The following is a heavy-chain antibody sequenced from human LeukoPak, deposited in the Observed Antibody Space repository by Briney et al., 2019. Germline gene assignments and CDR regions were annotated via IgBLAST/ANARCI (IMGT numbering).Heavy chain of an antibody. J-gene: IGHJ4*02. CDR3: ARDPPFIIGTTFFDY. CDR2: ISTSSTYI. Sequence: GESLRLSCAASGFTFDTYSMNWVRQAPGKGLEWVSSISTSSTYIYYADSVKGRFTISRDNAKNSLYLQMNSLRAEDTAVYYCARDPPFIIGTTFFDYWGQGTLVTVSS. V-gene: IGHV3-21*01. CDR1: GFTFDTYS. D-gene: IGHD1-20*01.